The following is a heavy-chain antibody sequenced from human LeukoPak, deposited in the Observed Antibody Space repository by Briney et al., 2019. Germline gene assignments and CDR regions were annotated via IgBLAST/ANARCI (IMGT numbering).Heavy chain of an antibody. CDR1: GFTFGDHA. CDR2: IRSKAYRGTT. D-gene: IGHD5-18*01. Sequence: GQSLRLSCTSSGFTFGDHAINWVRQAPGKGLEWVGFIRSKAYRGTTEYAASVKGRFTISRDDSKSIAYLQMNSLKTEDTAVYYCSRGPIQLWPYYGMDVWGQGTTVIVSS. J-gene: IGHJ6*02. V-gene: IGHV3-49*04. CDR3: SRGPIQLWPYYGMDV.